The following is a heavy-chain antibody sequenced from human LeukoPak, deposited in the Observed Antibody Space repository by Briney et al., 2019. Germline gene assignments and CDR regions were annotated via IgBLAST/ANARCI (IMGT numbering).Heavy chain of an antibody. V-gene: IGHV3-30*03. J-gene: IGHJ4*02. CDR2: ISNDESNK. D-gene: IGHD3-22*01. Sequence: GGSLRLSCAASGFTFSSSAMHWVRQPPGKGLEWVTVISNDESNKYYADSVRGRFTISRDNSKSTLFLQMNSLRVEDTAVYYCATEGSVNYYYDISGYYNHWGQGTLVTVSS. CDR1: GFTFSSSA. CDR3: ATEGSVNYYYDISGYYNH.